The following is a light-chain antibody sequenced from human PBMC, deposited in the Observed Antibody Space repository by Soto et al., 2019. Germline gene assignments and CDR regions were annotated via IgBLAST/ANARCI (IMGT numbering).Light chain of an antibody. Sequence: QSVLTQPASVSGSPGQSITISCTGTSSDVGRFNYVSWYQQHPGNPPKLIIFDVTRRPSGVSNRFSGSKSGNAASLTISGLQAEDEANYYCSAFVGTSILVVFCGGTTVTVL. CDR1: SSDVGRFNY. V-gene: IGLV2-14*01. J-gene: IGLJ2*01. CDR2: DVT. CDR3: SAFVGTSILVV.